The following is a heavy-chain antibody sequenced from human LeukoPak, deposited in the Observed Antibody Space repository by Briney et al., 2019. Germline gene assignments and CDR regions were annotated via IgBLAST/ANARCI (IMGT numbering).Heavy chain of an antibody. V-gene: IGHV3-74*01. CDR3: TRRFDYGDYEGYGMDV. J-gene: IGHJ6*04. Sequence: GGSLRLSCGASGFSFGSYWLHWVRQAPGKGLVWVSRINSDASSKSYADSVKGRFTISRDNAENTVYLQMNSLRAEDTAVYYCTRRFDYGDYEGYGMDVWGEGTTVTVSS. D-gene: IGHD4-17*01. CDR2: INSDASSK. CDR1: GFSFGSYW.